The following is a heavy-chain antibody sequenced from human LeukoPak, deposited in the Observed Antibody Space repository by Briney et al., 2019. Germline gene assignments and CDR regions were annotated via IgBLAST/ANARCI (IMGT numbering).Heavy chain of an antibody. CDR1: GFSVSYYY. V-gene: IGHV3-66*01. J-gene: IGHJ4*02. Sequence: QAGGSLRLSCAASGFSVSYYYISWVRQPPGKGLEWVSVMYTGGGRYYGDSVKGRFTISRDNSKNTVFLQMNSLRVEDTALYYCTRGQSYCGADCYSDWGQGTLVTVSS. CDR2: MYTGGGR. D-gene: IGHD2-21*02. CDR3: TRGQSYCGADCYSD.